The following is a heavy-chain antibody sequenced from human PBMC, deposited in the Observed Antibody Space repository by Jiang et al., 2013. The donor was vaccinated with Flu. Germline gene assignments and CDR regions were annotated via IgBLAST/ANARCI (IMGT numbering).Heavy chain of an antibody. CDR3: ARGAYDFWSGYHPNNWFDP. D-gene: IGHD3-3*01. Sequence: SRVTISVDTSKNQXSLKLSSVTAADTAVYYCARGAYDFWSGYHPNNWFDPWGQGTLVTVSS. V-gene: IGHV4-34*01. J-gene: IGHJ5*02.